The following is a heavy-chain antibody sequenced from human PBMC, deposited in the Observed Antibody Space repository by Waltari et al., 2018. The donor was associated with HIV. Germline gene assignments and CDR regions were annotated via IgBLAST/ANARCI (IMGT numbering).Heavy chain of an antibody. CDR1: GYTFTGYN. V-gene: IGHV1-2*02. J-gene: IGHJ4*02. CDR2: INPNSGGT. CDR3: ARLGVSYSSGLVDY. D-gene: IGHD6-19*01. Sequence: QVQLVQPGAEVTKPGASVKVSCQASGYTFTGYNMPWVRQAPGQGLEWMGWINPNSGGTNYAQKFQGRVTMTRDTSISTAYMELSRLRSDDTAVYYCARLGVSYSSGLVDYWGQGTLVTVSS.